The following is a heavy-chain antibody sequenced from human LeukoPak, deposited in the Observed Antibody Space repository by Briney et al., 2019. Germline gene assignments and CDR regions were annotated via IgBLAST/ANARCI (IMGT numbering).Heavy chain of an antibody. CDR3: ARVPHPIYSGYDFATDY. J-gene: IGHJ4*02. V-gene: IGHV4-30-4*01. Sequence: SETLSLTCTVSGGSISSGDYYWSWIRQPPGKGLEWIGYIYYSGSTYYNPSLKSRVTISVDTSKNQFSLKLSSVTAADTAVYYCARVPHPIYSGYDFATDYWGQGTLVTVSS. CDR1: GGSISSGDYY. CDR2: IYYSGST. D-gene: IGHD5-12*01.